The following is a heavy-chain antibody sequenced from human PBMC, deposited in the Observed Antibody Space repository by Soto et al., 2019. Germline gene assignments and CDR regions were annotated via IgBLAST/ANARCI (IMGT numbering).Heavy chain of an antibody. V-gene: IGHV4-59*08. D-gene: IGHD3-22*01. CDR3: ARHGFYCDTSVNYPYDAFDI. J-gene: IGHJ3*02. Sequence: QVHLQESGPGLVNPSETLSLTCTVSGGSISPYYWCWIRQPPGKGLEWIGYISYSGSTNSNPSLKRRVTIAVDTSKCPFSMKLSHVTAADTAVYYCARHGFYCDTSVNYPYDAFDIWGQGTMVTVSS. CDR2: ISYSGST. CDR1: GGSISPYY.